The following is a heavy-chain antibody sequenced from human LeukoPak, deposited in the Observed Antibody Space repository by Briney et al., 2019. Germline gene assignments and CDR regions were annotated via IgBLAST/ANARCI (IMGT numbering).Heavy chain of an antibody. Sequence: GGSLRLSCAASGFTFSSYAMSWVRQAPGKGLEWVSAISGSGGSTYYADSVKGRLTISRDNSKNTLYLQMNSLRAEDTAVYYCAKEGVIVGATTADYWGQGTLVTVSS. V-gene: IGHV3-23*01. CDR2: ISGSGGST. J-gene: IGHJ4*02. CDR1: GFTFSSYA. D-gene: IGHD1-26*01. CDR3: AKEGVIVGATTADY.